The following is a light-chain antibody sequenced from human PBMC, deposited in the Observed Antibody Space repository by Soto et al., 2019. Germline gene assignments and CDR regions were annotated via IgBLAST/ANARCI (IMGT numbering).Light chain of an antibody. Sequence: DIQMTQSLSTLSSSVGDRVNITCRASQSISTWLAWFQQKPGKAPKLLIYRASSLEGGAPSRFSGSGSGTEFTLTISSLQPDDFATYYCQQYDSYPWTFGQGTKVDI. CDR1: QSISTW. V-gene: IGKV1-5*03. CDR2: RAS. J-gene: IGKJ1*01. CDR3: QQYDSYPWT.